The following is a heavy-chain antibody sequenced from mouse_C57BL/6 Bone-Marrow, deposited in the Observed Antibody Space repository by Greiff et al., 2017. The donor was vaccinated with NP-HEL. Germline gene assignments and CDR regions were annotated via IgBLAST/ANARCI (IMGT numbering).Heavy chain of an antibody. CDR3: ARSPIYYDYAWFAY. V-gene: IGHV1-59*01. CDR1: GYTFTSYW. CDR2: IDPSDSYT. D-gene: IGHD2-4*01. Sequence: QVQLQQPGAELVRPGTSVKLSCKASGYTFTSYWMHWVKQRPGQGLEWIGVIDPSDSYTNYNQKFKGKATLTVDTSSSTAYMQLSSLTSEDSAVYYCARSPIYYDYAWFAYWGQGTLVTVSA. J-gene: IGHJ3*01.